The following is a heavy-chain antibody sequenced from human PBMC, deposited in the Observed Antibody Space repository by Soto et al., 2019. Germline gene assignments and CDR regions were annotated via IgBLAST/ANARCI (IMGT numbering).Heavy chain of an antibody. J-gene: IGHJ4*02. D-gene: IGHD4-17*01. CDR2: IWYDGSNK. Sequence: PGGSLRLSCAASGFTFSSYGMHWVRQAPGKGLEWVAVIWYDGSNKYYADSVKGRFTISRDNSKNTLYLQMNSLRAEDTAVYYCARESLATVTPGAFDYWGQGTLVTVSS. CDR3: ARESLATVTPGAFDY. CDR1: GFTFSSYG. V-gene: IGHV3-33*01.